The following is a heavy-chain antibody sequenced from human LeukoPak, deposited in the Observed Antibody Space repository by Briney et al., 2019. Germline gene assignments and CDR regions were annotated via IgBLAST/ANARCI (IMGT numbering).Heavy chain of an antibody. CDR3: ARDGDYDILTGYYSDY. CDR1: GYSISSGYY. D-gene: IGHD3-9*01. V-gene: IGHV4-61*02. Sequence: PSETLSLTCTVSGYSISSGYYWGWIRQPAGKGLEWIGRIYTSGSTNYNPSLKSRVTISVDTSKNQFSLKLSSVTAADTAVYYCARDGDYDILTGYYSDYWGQGTLVTVSS. CDR2: IYTSGST. J-gene: IGHJ4*02.